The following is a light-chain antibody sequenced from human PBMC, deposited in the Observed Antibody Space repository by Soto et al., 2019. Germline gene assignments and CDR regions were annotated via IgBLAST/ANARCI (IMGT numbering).Light chain of an antibody. CDR3: QKYNSAPPT. Sequence: DIQMTQSPSSLSTSVGDRVTITCRASQAISIYLAWYQQKPGKVPKLLIYAASTLQSGVPSLFSGSGSGTDFTLTISSLQPEDVATYYCQKYNSAPPTVGQGTKVEIK. CDR1: QAISIY. V-gene: IGKV1-27*01. CDR2: AAS. J-gene: IGKJ1*01.